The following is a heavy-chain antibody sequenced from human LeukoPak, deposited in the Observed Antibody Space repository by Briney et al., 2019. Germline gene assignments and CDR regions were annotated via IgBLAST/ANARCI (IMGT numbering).Heavy chain of an antibody. V-gene: IGHV3-11*01. CDR3: ARVVVAATDYFDY. CDR2: ISSSGSTI. Sequence: NPGGSLRLSCAASGFTFSDYYMSWIRQAPGKGLEWVSYISSSGSTIYYADSVKGRFTISRDNAKNSLYLQMNSLRAEDTAVYYCARVVVAATDYFDYWGQGTLVTVSS. CDR1: GFTFSDYY. J-gene: IGHJ4*02. D-gene: IGHD2-15*01.